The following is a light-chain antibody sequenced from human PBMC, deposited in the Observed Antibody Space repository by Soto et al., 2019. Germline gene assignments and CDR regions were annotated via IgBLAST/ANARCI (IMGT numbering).Light chain of an antibody. CDR3: QHYDGYPWT. V-gene: IGKV1-5*03. J-gene: IGKJ1*01. CDR1: QSISNW. Sequence: DIQMTQSPSTLSASVGDRVTITCRASQSISNWFAWYQQKPGKAPKLLIYKASSLESGVPSRFSGSGSGTDFTLTISSLQPDDFATYYCQHYDGYPWTFGQGTKVEIK. CDR2: KAS.